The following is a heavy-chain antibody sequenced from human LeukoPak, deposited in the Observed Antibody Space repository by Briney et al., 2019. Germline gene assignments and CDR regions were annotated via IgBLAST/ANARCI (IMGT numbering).Heavy chain of an antibody. CDR3: ARDGALRGTFDY. Sequence: ASVKVSCKASGYTFTSYGISWVRQAPGQRLEWMGWINAGNGNTKYSQKFQGRVTITRDTSASTAYMELSSLRSEDTAVYYCARDGALRGTFDYWGQGTLVTVSS. V-gene: IGHV1-3*01. J-gene: IGHJ4*02. CDR1: GYTFTSYG. CDR2: INAGNGNT. D-gene: IGHD1-26*01.